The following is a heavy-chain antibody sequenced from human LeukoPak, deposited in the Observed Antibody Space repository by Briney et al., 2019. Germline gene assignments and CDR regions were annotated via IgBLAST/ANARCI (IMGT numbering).Heavy chain of an antibody. CDR3: ARSGSSRYYYYMDV. V-gene: IGHV4-61*01. CDR1: GGSISSSSHY. Sequence: PSETLSLTCTVSGGSISSSSHYWSWIRQPPGKELEWIGYVHYSGSTYYNPSLKSRVTISVDTPKDQFSLKVSSVTAADTAVYYCARSGSSRYYYYMDVWGKGTTVTVSS. CDR2: VHYSGST. J-gene: IGHJ6*03. D-gene: IGHD1-26*01.